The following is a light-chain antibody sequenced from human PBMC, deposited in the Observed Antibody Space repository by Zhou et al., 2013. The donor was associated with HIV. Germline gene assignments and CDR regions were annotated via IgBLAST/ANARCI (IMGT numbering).Light chain of an antibody. J-gene: IGKJ1*01. CDR3: QQRSNWPRT. CDR2: DAS. V-gene: IGKV3-11*01. CDR1: QSLSSSY. Sequence: EIVLTQSPGILSLSPGERATLSCRASQSLSSSYLAWYQQKPGQAPRLLIYDASNRATGIPARFSGSGSGTDFTLTISSLEPEDFAVYYCQQRSNWPRTFGQGTKVEIK.